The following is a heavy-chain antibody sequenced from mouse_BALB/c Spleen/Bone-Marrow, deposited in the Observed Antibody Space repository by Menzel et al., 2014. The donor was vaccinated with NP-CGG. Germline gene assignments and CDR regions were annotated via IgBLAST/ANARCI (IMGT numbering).Heavy chain of an antibody. D-gene: IGHD2-2*01. J-gene: IGHJ4*01. CDR1: GFTFSSYA. CDR2: ITSGGNYT. CDR3: ARREICNGYDYAMDY. V-gene: IGHV5-9-3*01. Sequence: DVKLVESGGGLVKPGGSVKLSCAASGFTFSSYAMPWVRQTPEKRLEWVATITSGGNYTYYPDSVKGRITISRDNAKNTLYLQMSSLMSEDTAVYYCARREICNGYDYAMDYWGQGTSVTVSS.